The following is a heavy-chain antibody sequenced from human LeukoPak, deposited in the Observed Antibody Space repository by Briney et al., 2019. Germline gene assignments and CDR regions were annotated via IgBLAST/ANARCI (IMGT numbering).Heavy chain of an antibody. CDR3: ATWASRDWYFDL. CDR1: GGSIISSSYY. CDR2: ISYRGTS. V-gene: IGHV4-39*01. J-gene: IGHJ2*01. Sequence: SETLSLTCTVSGGSIISSSYYWGWIRQPPGRGLEWIGTISYRGTSYYNPSPKSRVTISVDTSKNQFSLKLSSVTAADTAVYHCATWASRDWYFDLWGRGTLVTVSS.